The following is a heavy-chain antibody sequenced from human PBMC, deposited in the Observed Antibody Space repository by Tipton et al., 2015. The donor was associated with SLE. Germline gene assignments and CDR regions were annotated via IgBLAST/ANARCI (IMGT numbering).Heavy chain of an antibody. J-gene: IGHJ2*01. V-gene: IGHV4-59*08. Sequence: TLSLTCTVSSGFISSYYWSWIRQPPGKGLEWIGYIYYTGSTNYNPSLKSRVTISIDTSKNQFSLKLTSVTAADTAVYYCAKASLGGIWYFDLWGRGTLATVSS. D-gene: IGHD1-14*01. CDR2: IYYTGST. CDR1: SGFISSYY. CDR3: AKASLGGIWYFDL.